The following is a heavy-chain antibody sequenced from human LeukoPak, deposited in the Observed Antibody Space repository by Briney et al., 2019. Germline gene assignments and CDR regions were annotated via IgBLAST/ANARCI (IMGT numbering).Heavy chain of an antibody. V-gene: IGHV3-21*01. CDR1: GFTFSSYS. D-gene: IGHD1-26*01. Sequence: PGGSPRLSCAASGFTFSSYSMNWVRQAPGKGLEWVSSISSSSSYICYADSVKGRFTISRDNAKNSLYLQMNSLRAEDTAVYYCARDMVGATQLGEFRYWGQGTLVTVSS. CDR3: ARDMVGATQLGEFRY. CDR2: ISSSSSYI. J-gene: IGHJ4*02.